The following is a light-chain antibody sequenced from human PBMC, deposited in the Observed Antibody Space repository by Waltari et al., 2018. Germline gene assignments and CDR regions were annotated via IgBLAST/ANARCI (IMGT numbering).Light chain of an antibody. J-gene: IGKJ4*01. CDR1: HSISNG. V-gene: IGKV1-5*03. CDR3: QQYNGFPLT. CDR2: KAS. Sequence: DIQMTQSPSTLSASVGDRVTIPCRASHSISNGLAWYQQKPGKGPNLLIYKASSLKSGVPSRFSGSGSGTEFTLTISSLQPDDFATYYCQQYNGFPLTFGGGTKVEIK.